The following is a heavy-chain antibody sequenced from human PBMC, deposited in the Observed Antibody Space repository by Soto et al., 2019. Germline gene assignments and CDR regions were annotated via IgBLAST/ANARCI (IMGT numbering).Heavy chain of an antibody. Sequence: ASVKVSCKVSGYTLTELSMHWVRQAPGKGLEWMGGFDPEDGETIYAQKFQGRVTMTEDTSTDTAYMELSSLRSEDTAVYYCATRKDYYDSSGYSWWGQGTLVTVSS. D-gene: IGHD3-22*01. V-gene: IGHV1-24*01. CDR2: FDPEDGET. CDR3: ATRKDYYDSSGYSW. J-gene: IGHJ4*02. CDR1: GYTLTELS.